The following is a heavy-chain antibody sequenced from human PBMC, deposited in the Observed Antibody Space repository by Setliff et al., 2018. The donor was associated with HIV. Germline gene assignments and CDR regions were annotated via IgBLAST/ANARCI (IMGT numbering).Heavy chain of an antibody. CDR1: GYFTSSGYY. CDR2: IYRSGST. Sequence: SETLSLTCTVSGYFTSSGYYWGWIRQPRGKGLEWIGNIYRSGSTNYNPSLRSRVTISVDTSKNQFSLKLSSVTAADTAAYYCARTPGAIWGYDYWGQGTLVTVSS. J-gene: IGHJ4*02. D-gene: IGHD3-9*01. CDR3: ARTPGAIWGYDY. V-gene: IGHV4-38-2*02.